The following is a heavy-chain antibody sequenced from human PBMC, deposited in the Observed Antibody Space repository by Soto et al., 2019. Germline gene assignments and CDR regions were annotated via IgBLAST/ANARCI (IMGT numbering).Heavy chain of an antibody. V-gene: IGHV5-51*01. D-gene: IGHD6-19*01. CDR1: CYTFTSYW. Sequence: GEFVTISCKVFCYTFTSYWIAWVLQMPGKGLERMGIIYPGDSDTRYSPSFQGQVTVSAEKSITTTYLQWSSLKSSDTAIYYCARLLDTSGWYDYWGQGTLVTRSS. CDR2: IYPGDSDT. CDR3: ARLLDTSGWYDY. J-gene: IGHJ4*02.